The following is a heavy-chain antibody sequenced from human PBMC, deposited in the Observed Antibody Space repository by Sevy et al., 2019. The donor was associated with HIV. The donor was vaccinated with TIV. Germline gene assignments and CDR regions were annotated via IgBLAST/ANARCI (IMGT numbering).Heavy chain of an antibody. CDR2: TYYRSKWYN. CDR1: GDSVSSNSAA. J-gene: IGHJ6*02. Sequence: KQSQTLSLTCAISGDSVSSNSAAWNWIRQSPSRGLEWLGRTYYRSKWYNDYAVSVKSRITINPDTSKNQFSLQLNSVTPEDTAVYYCARGDYYGSGGSYYYYYGMNVWGQGTTVTVSS. D-gene: IGHD3-10*01. V-gene: IGHV6-1*01. CDR3: ARGDYYGSGGSYYYYYGMNV.